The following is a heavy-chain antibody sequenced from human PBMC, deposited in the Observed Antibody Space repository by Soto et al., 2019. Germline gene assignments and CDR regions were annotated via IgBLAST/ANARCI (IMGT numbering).Heavy chain of an antibody. Sequence: DVELVESGGGTGLPGGSLRLSCATSGFTFSTHEMNWVRQAPGRGLEWIAKISGSGSTRNYADSVKGRFTISRDNDQRKVDLQMTSLRVEDTAVYYCARGGVYWGRGTRVTVS. CDR2: ISGSGSTR. CDR3: ARGGVY. CDR1: GFTFSTHE. V-gene: IGHV3-48*03. J-gene: IGHJ4*02.